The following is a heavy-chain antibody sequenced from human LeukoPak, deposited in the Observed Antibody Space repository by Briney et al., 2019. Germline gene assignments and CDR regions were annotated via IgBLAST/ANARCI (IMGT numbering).Heavy chain of an antibody. J-gene: IGHJ6*02. CDR2: ITNSGNSK. CDR3: ARDRPDIVVVVAAVRGMDV. D-gene: IGHD2-15*01. Sequence: GGSLRLSCAASEFTFSSYSMNWVRQAPGKGLEWVSYITNSGNSKSYADSVKGRFTISRDNTKNSLYLQMNGLRAEDTAVYYCARDRPDIVVVVAAVRGMDVWGQGTTVTVSS. CDR1: EFTFSSYS. V-gene: IGHV3-48*01.